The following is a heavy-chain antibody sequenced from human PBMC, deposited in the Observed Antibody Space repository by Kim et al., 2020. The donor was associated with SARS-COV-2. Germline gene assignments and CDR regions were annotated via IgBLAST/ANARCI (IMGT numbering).Heavy chain of an antibody. J-gene: IGHJ5*02. V-gene: IGHV1-18*04. D-gene: IGHD4-17*01. CDR1: GYTFTSYG. CDR3: ARVEAHLTDYGGNYWFDP. Sequence: ASVKVSCKASGYTFTSYGISWVRQAPGQGLEWMGWISAYNGNTNYAQKLQGRVTMTTDTSTSTAYMELRSLRSDDTAVYYCARVEAHLTDYGGNYWFDPWGQGTLVTVSS. CDR2: ISAYNGNT.